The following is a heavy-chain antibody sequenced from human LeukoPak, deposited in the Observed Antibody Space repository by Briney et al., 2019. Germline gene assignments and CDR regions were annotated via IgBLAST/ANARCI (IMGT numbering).Heavy chain of an antibody. V-gene: IGHV4-59*01. D-gene: IGHD6-19*01. J-gene: IGHJ4*02. CDR1: GASISSWY. CDR3: ARETSSAGFASGLGFNY. Sequence: SETLSLTCTVSGASISSWYWSWIRQPPGKGLEWIGYIYGSGNTNYNPSLKSRATMSIDTSKNQFSLMLTSVTAADTATYYCARETSSAGFASGLGFNYWGQGILVTVSS. CDR2: IYGSGNT.